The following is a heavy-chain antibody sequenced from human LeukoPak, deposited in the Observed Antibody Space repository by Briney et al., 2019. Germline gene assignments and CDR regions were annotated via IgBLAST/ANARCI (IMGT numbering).Heavy chain of an antibody. Sequence: PGGSLRLSCAASGFTFSNYNMNWVRQAPGKGLEWVSSITTSSSHIYYADSVKGRFTIPRDNARNSLYLQMNSLRAEDTAVYYCASDNRVYGSGSYAFDIWGQGTMVTVSS. CDR3: ASDNRVYGSGSYAFDI. CDR2: ITTSSSHI. D-gene: IGHD3-10*01. J-gene: IGHJ3*02. CDR1: GFTFSNYN. V-gene: IGHV3-21*01.